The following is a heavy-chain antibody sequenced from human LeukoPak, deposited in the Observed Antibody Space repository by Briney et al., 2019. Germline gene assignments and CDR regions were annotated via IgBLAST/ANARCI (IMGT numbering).Heavy chain of an antibody. Sequence: GGSLRLSCAASGFTFSSYAMSWVRQAPGKGLEWVSAISGSGGSTYYADSVKGRFTISRDNSKNTMYLQINSLRAEDTAIYYCAKDVWWSVSWGQGTLVTVSS. D-gene: IGHD2-8*02. CDR2: ISGSGGST. CDR3: AKDVWWSVS. CDR1: GFTFSSYA. J-gene: IGHJ5*02. V-gene: IGHV3-23*01.